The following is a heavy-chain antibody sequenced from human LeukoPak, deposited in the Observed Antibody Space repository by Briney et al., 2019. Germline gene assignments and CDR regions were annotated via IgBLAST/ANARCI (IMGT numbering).Heavy chain of an antibody. D-gene: IGHD3-16*01. CDR2: IQKDGSNK. J-gene: IGHJ4*02. CDR3: AKEMYDYVWGSYFEN. Sequence: SGGSLRLSCGASGFTFRSYGVHWVRQAPGKGLEWVAFIQKDGSNKYYGDSVKGRFTISRDNSKNTLYLQMNSLRVEDTAVYHCAKEMYDYVWGSYFENWGQGTLVTVSS. CDR1: GFTFRSYG. V-gene: IGHV3-30*02.